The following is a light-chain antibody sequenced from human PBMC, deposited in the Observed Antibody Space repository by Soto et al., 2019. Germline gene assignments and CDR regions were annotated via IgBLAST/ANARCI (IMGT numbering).Light chain of an antibody. CDR2: YSS. CDR3: QQYAYWPET. V-gene: IGKV3D-15*01. CDR1: QSVRTN. J-gene: IGKJ1*01. Sequence: EVMMTQFPDTVSVTPGETVTLSCGASQSVRTNLAWCQQRPGQAPRLLIHYSSTRATDVPARFSGSGSGTNFTLAISSLQSEDFAVYFCQQYAYWPETFGQGTKVDI.